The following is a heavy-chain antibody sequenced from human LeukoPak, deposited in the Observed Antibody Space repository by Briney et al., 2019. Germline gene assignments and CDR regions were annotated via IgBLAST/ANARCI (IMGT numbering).Heavy chain of an antibody. CDR3: ARDDFSNYLNNAFDF. CDR2: IIPVSGTT. J-gene: IGHJ3*01. CDR1: GGTFSSYA. V-gene: IGHV1-69*05. Sequence: SVKVSCKASGGTFSSYAISWVRQAPGQGLEWMGNIIPVSGTTDYAQNFQGRVTITTDESTTITYMELSSLRSDDTAVYYCARDDFSNYLNNAFDFWGQGTMVTVSS. D-gene: IGHD4-11*01.